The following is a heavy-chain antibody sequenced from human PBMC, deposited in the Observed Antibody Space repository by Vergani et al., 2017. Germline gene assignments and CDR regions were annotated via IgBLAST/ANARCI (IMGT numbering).Heavy chain of an antibody. Sequence: VQLVESGGGLVKPGGSLRLSCAASGFSFSDHYMTWIRQAPGKGLEWVGRIRSKANSYATAYAASVKGRFTISRDDSKNTAYLQMNSLKTEDTAVYYCTSRGEYCSSTSCYNYWGQGTLVTVSS. D-gene: IGHD2-2*02. J-gene: IGHJ4*02. CDR3: TSRGEYCSSTSCYNY. CDR2: IRSKANSYAT. CDR1: GFSFSDHY. V-gene: IGHV3-73*01.